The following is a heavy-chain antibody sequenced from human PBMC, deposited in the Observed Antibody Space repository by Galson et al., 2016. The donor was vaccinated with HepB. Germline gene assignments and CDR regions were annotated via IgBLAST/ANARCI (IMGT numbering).Heavy chain of an antibody. CDR1: GYSLTKYV. D-gene: IGHD1-26*01. J-gene: IGHJ4*02. Sequence: SVKVSCKASGYSLTKYVLQWVRQAPGQSPEWMGWINGGNSYTKYSQNFQGRVTITRDASASTVYLELSSLRSEDTALYYCARAPYSGSTYYLDYWGQGSLVTVSS. CDR2: INGGNSYT. CDR3: ARAPYSGSTYYLDY. V-gene: IGHV1-3*01.